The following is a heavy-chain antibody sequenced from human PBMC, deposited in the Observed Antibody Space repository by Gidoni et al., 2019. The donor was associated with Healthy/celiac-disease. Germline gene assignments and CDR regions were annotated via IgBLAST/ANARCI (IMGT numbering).Heavy chain of an antibody. CDR1: GGSLSSSSYY. V-gene: IGHV4-39*07. J-gene: IGHJ4*02. CDR2: IYYSGST. Sequence: QLQLQESGPGLVKPSETLSLTCTVSGGSLSSSSYYWGWIRQTPGKGLEWIGRIYYSGSTYYNPSLKSRVTISVDTSKNQFSLKLSSVTAADTAVYYCASLPRGYSYGSLDYWGQGTLVTVSS. CDR3: ASLPRGYSYGSLDY. D-gene: IGHD5-18*01.